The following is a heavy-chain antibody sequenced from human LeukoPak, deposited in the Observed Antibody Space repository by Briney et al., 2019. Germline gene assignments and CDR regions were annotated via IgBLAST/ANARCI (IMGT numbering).Heavy chain of an antibody. D-gene: IGHD2-15*01. J-gene: IGHJ5*01. V-gene: IGHV3-11*04. CDR1: GFTFSDYD. CDR3: ARERIRAAVTGWFDS. CDR2: ISSSGGIM. Sequence: PGGSLRLSCAASGFTFSDYDMSWIRQAPGKGQEWVAKISSSGGIMYYADSLKGRFSISRDNAQKSLYLQMTSLRAEDAALYYCARERIRAAVTGWFDSWGQGTLVTVSS.